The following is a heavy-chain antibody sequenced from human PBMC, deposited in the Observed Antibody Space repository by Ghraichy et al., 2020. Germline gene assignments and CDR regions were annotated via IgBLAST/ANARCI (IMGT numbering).Heavy chain of an antibody. J-gene: IGHJ4*02. CDR3: AREIYGSGSY. Sequence: GGSLRLSCSGSGFTFSNYWLTWVRQAPGKGLEWVANIKQDGSDKHYMDSVKGRFTISRDNAKNSVYLQMNSLRAEDTAVYFCAREIYGSGSYWGQGSLVTVSS. CDR1: GFTFSNYW. V-gene: IGHV3-7*01. D-gene: IGHD3-10*01. CDR2: IKQDGSDK.